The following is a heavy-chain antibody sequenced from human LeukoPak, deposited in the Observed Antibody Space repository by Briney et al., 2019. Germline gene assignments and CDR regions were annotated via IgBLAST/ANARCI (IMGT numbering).Heavy chain of an antibody. CDR3: ASAYPHAQDYDFWSGYW. D-gene: IGHD3-3*01. Sequence: SETLSLTCAVYGGSFSGYYWSWIRQPPGKGLEWIGEINHSGSTNYNPSLKSRVTISVDTSKNQFSLKLSSVTAADTAVYYCASAYPHAQDYDFWSGYWWGQGTLVTVSS. V-gene: IGHV4-34*01. CDR1: GGSFSGYY. J-gene: IGHJ4*02. CDR2: INHSGST.